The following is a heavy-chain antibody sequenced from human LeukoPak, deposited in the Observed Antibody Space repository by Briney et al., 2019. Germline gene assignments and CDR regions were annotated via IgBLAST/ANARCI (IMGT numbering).Heavy chain of an antibody. J-gene: IGHJ6*03. V-gene: IGHV4-39*01. CDR2: IYYTGST. Sequence: SETLSLTCTISGGSISSSRYYWGWIRQPPGKGLEWIGSIYYTGSTNYNPSLKSRVTISVDTSKNQFSLKLSSVTAADTAVYYCARNIVVGGYYYYYMDVWGKGTTVTISS. CDR1: GGSISSSRYY. D-gene: IGHD2-2*01. CDR3: ARNIVVGGYYYYYMDV.